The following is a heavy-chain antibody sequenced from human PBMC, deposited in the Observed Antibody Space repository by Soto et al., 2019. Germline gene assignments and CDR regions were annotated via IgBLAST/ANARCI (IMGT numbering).Heavy chain of an antibody. CDR3: AREDFGVHAGWFDP. D-gene: IGHD3-10*01. J-gene: IGHJ5*01. V-gene: IGHV1-18*01. Sequence: ASVKVSCKASGYTFTTYSIAWVRRAPGQGLEGMGWISAYNGKTNYAQKFQGRVTMTTDTSTSTAYMELRSLRSDDTAVYFCAREDFGVHAGWFDPWGQGTRVTVAS. CDR2: ISAYNGKT. CDR1: GYTFTTYS.